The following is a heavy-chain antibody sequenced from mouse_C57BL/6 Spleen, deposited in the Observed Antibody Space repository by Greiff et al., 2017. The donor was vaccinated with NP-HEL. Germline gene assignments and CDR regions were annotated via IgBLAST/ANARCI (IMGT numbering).Heavy chain of an antibody. CDR3: TTLYDYDRAY. V-gene: IGHV14-4*01. J-gene: IGHJ3*01. CDR2: IDPENGDT. D-gene: IGHD2-4*01. Sequence: DVKLQESGAELVRPGASVKLSCTASGFNIKDDYMHWVKQRPEQGLEWIGWIDPENGDTEYASKFQGKATITADTSSNTAYLQLSSLTSEDTAVYYCTTLYDYDRAYWGQGTLVTVSA. CDR1: GFNIKDDY.